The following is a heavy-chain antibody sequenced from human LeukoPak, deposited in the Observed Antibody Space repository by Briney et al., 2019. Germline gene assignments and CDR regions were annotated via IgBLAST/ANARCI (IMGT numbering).Heavy chain of an antibody. D-gene: IGHD4-17*01. Sequence: TSETLSLTCTVSGGSISSYYWSWIRQPPGKGLEWIGYIYYSGSTNYNPSLKSRVTISVDTSKNQFSLKLSSVTAAGTAVYYCARTSYGDYGATNWFDPWGQGTLVTVSS. CDR3: ARTSYGDYGATNWFDP. CDR2: IYYSGST. CDR1: GGSISSYY. V-gene: IGHV4-59*01. J-gene: IGHJ5*02.